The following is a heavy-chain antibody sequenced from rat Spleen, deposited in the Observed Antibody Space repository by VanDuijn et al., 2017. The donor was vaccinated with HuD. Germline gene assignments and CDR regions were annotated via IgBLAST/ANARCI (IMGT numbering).Heavy chain of an antibody. CDR2: VSSGGDS. V-gene: IGHV2S8*01. Sequence: QVQLKESGPGLVQPSQTLSLTCTVSGFSLTSNGISWVRQPPGKGLEWIAAVSSGGDSYYNSGLKSRLSISRDISTRQVFLKINSLQTEDTAIYFCTRTYGGYSSHWFAYWGQGTLVTVSS. CDR1: GFSLTSNG. CDR3: TRTYGGYSSHWFAY. J-gene: IGHJ3*01. D-gene: IGHD1-11*01.